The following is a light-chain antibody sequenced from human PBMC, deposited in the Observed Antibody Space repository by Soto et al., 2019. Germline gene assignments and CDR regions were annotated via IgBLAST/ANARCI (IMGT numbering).Light chain of an antibody. CDR3: SSYTSSSTDV. J-gene: IGLJ1*01. Sequence: QSALTQPASVSCSPGQSITISCTGTSSDVGGYNYVSWYQQHPGKAPKLMIYDVSNRPSGVSNRFSGSKSGNTASLTISGLQAEDEADYYCSSYTSSSTDVFGTGTKVTVL. CDR1: SSDVGGYNY. V-gene: IGLV2-14*01. CDR2: DVS.